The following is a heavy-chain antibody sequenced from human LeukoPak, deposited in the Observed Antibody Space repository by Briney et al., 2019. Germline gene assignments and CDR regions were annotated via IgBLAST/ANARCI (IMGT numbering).Heavy chain of an antibody. J-gene: IGHJ4*02. CDR2: ISGNGGSI. CDR1: GFTFSSYA. CDR3: AKESPRFDY. V-gene: IGHV3-23*01. Sequence: GGSLRLSCAASGFTFSSYAMSWVRQAPGKGLEWVSVISGNGGSIYYADSVKGRFTISRDNSKNTVYLQMNSLRAEDSAVYYCAKESPRFDYWGQGTLVTVSS.